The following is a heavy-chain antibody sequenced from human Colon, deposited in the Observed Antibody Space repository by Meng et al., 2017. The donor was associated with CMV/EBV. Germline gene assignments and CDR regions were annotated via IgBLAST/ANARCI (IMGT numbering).Heavy chain of an antibody. CDR3: AKHLGVVVYYYYGMDV. D-gene: IGHD3-22*01. Sequence: GESLKISCAASGFIFTNYAMSWVRQAPGKGLEWVSIIFSGGTNTYYADSVKGRFTISRDNSKNTLYLQMNSLRAEDTAVYYCAKHLGVVVYYYYGMDVWGQGTTVTVSS. J-gene: IGHJ6*02. CDR2: IFSGGTNT. V-gene: IGHV3-23*03. CDR1: GFIFTNYA.